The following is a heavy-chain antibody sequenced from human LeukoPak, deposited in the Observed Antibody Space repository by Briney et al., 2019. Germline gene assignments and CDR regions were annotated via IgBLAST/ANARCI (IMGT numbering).Heavy chain of an antibody. D-gene: IGHD3-22*01. CDR3: AKDVRAYYYDSSGFHDAFDI. V-gene: IGHV4-59*01. CDR2: IYYSGST. Sequence: GSLRLSCAASGFTFSSYWMSWVRQAPGKGLEWIGYIYYSGSTNYNPSLKSRVTISLDTSKNQFSLRLSSVTAADTAVYYCAKDVRAYYYDSSGFHDAFDIWGQGTMVTVSS. CDR1: GFTFSSYW. J-gene: IGHJ3*02.